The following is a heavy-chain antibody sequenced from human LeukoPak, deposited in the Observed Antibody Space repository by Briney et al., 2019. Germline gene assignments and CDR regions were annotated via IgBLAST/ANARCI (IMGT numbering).Heavy chain of an antibody. CDR1: GFTFANTW. J-gene: IGHJ4*02. Sequence: RGSLRLSCAVSGFTFANTWMHWVRQAPGKGLGWVSLINNDGSTTNYAHSVKDRFTISRDNAKHTVYVQMNSLRAEDTAVYYCAIGGTYGSGSGGQGTRVTVSS. D-gene: IGHD3-10*01. CDR2: INNDGSTT. CDR3: AIGGTYGSGS. V-gene: IGHV3-74*01.